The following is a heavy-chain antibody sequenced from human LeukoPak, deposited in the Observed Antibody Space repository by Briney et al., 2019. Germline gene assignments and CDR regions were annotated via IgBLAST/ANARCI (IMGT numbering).Heavy chain of an antibody. J-gene: IGHJ5*02. CDR1: GGSISSGDYY. Sequence: SETLSLTCTVSGGSISSGDYYWRWIRQPPGKGLEWIGYIYYSGSTYYNPSLKSRVTISVDTSKNQFSLKLSSVTAADTAVYYCANLWAAAGPGWFEPWAQGTLVTVSS. D-gene: IGHD6-13*01. CDR2: IYYSGST. V-gene: IGHV4-30-4*08. CDR3: ANLWAAAGPGWFEP.